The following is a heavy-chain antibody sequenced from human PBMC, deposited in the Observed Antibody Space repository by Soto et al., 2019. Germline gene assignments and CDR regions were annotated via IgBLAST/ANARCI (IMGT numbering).Heavy chain of an antibody. CDR2: MYNTGST. D-gene: IGHD2-15*01. V-gene: IGHV4-59*08. Sequence: SETLSLTCTVSGGSISSYYWSWIRQPPGKGLEWIGYMYNTGSTIYNPSLKSRVTISVDTSKNQFSLKLNSVTAADTAVYYCARFTQDIVVVVAAPYYFDYWGQGTLVTVS. J-gene: IGHJ4*02. CDR3: ARFTQDIVVVVAAPYYFDY. CDR1: GGSISSYY.